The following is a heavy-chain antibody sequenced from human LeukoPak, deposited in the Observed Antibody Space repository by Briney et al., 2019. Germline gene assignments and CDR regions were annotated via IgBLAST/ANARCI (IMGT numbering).Heavy chain of an antibody. V-gene: IGHV1-46*01. J-gene: IGHJ3*02. CDR3: ASPPRLGYCSGGSCWDDAFDI. CDR1: GYTFTSYY. CDR2: INPSGGST. Sequence: GASVKVSCKASGYTFTSYYMHWVRQAPGQGLEWMGIINPSGGSTSYAQKFQGRVTMTRDMSTSTVYMELSSLRSEDTAVYYCASPPRLGYCSGGSCWDDAFDIWGQGTMVTVSS. D-gene: IGHD2-15*01.